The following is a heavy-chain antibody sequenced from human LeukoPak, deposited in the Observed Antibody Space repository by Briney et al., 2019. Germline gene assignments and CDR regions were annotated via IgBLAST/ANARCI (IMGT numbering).Heavy chain of an antibody. CDR1: GGSISNYF. CDR2: IYYSGSS. V-gene: IGHV4-59*01. D-gene: IGHD2-15*01. J-gene: IGHJ6*03. CDR3: ARFPGSAEYRHYYYMDV. Sequence: SETLSLTCTVAGGSISNYFWSWIRQPPGKGLESIGYIYYSGSSDYNPSLKSRVTISVDTSKNQFSLKLSSVTAADTAVYYCARFPGSAEYRHYYYMDVWGKGTTVTVSS.